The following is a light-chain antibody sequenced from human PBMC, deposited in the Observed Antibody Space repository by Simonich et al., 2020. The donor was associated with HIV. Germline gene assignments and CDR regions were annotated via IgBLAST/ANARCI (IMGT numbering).Light chain of an antibody. J-gene: IGLJ2*01. CDR2: EDN. CDR3: QSYDSSNHVV. CDR1: SASIASNY. V-gene: IGLV6-57*03. Sequence: NFMLTQPHSVSESPGKTITISCTRSSASIASNYVQWYPQRPGSAPTTVIYEDNQRPSGVPDRFSGSIDSSSNSASLTISGLKTVDEADYYCQSYDSSNHVVFGGGTKLTVL.